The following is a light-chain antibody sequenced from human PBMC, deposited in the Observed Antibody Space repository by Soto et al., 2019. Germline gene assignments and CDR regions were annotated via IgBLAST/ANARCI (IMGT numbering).Light chain of an antibody. CDR2: DAS. J-gene: IGKJ2*01. V-gene: IGKV1-33*01. Sequence: DIQMTQSPSSLSTSVRDIVTITFQAIQDISNYLNWYQQKPGKAPRLLIYDASNLKTGVPSSLSGTGSGRDFTFAVSGLQPEDIAPYYCQQYDKLPYTFGQGTSVEIK. CDR1: QDISNY. CDR3: QQYDKLPYT.